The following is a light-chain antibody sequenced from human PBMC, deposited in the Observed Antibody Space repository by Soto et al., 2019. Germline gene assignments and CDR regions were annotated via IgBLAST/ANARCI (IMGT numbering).Light chain of an antibody. CDR3: QQYLTSPKT. CDR1: QIVPSDY. J-gene: IGKJ1*01. V-gene: IGKV3-20*01. CDR2: GAS. Sequence: EIVLTQSPGTLSLSPGDIVTLSCRASQIVPSDYLAWYHQEHGQAPRLLIYGASRRAPGIPERFSGSGSGTDFNLTISRLETEDFAVYYCQQYLTSPKTFGQGTKVDIK.